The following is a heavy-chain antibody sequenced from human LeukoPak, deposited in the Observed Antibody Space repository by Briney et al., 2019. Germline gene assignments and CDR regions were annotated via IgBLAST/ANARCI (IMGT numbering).Heavy chain of an antibody. CDR2: IRYDGSNK. CDR1: GFTFSSYG. Sequence: PGGSLRLSCAASGFTFSSYGMHWVRQAPGKGLEWVAFIRYDGSNKYYADSVKGRFTISRDNSKNTLYLQMNSLRAEDTAVYYCAKSSGSEGRDYYYYMDVWGKGTTVTVSS. CDR3: AKSSGSEGRDYYYYMDV. V-gene: IGHV3-30*02. D-gene: IGHD1-26*01. J-gene: IGHJ6*03.